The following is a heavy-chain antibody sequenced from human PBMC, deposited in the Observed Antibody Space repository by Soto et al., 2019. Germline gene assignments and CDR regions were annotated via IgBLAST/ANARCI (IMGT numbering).Heavy chain of an antibody. CDR2: IYYSGST. Sequence: SETLSLTCTVSGGSISSYYWSWIRQPPGKGLEWIGYIYYSGSTNYNPSLKSRVTISVDTSKNQFSLKLSSVTAADTAVYYCARGDSSSWYWFDPWGQGTLVTVSS. J-gene: IGHJ5*02. D-gene: IGHD6-13*01. CDR1: GGSISSYY. CDR3: ARGDSSSWYWFDP. V-gene: IGHV4-59*01.